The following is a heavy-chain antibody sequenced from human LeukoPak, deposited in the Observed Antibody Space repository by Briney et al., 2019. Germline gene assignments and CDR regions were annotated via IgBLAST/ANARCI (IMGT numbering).Heavy chain of an antibody. J-gene: IGHJ5*02. CDR2: INHSGST. V-gene: IGHV4-39*07. Sequence: SETLSLTCTVSGGSISSSSYYWGWIRQPPGKGLEWIGEINHSGSTNYNPSLKSRVTISVDTSKNQFSLKLSSVTAADTAVYYCARLSIAAAGTARNWFDPWGQGTLVTVSS. CDR3: ARLSIAAAGTARNWFDP. D-gene: IGHD6-13*01. CDR1: GGSISSSSYY.